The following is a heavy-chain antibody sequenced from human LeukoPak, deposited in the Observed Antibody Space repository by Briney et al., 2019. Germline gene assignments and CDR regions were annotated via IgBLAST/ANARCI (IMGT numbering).Heavy chain of an antibody. Sequence: SQTLSLTCTVSGGSISSGGYYWSWSRQHPGKGLEWIGYIYYSGSTYYNPSLKSRVTISVDTSKNQFSLKLSSVTAADTAVYYCARRTYYYDSSGYYVDYWGQGTLVTVSS. CDR1: GGSISSGGYY. D-gene: IGHD3-22*01. CDR3: ARRTYYYDSSGYYVDY. CDR2: IYYSGST. J-gene: IGHJ4*02. V-gene: IGHV4-31*03.